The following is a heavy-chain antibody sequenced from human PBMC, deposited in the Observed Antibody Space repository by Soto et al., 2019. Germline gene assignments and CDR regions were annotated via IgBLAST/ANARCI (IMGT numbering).Heavy chain of an antibody. D-gene: IGHD3-10*01. V-gene: IGHV1-18*01. CDR1: GYTFTNYG. J-gene: IGHJ5*02. CDR2: INVYNGNT. Sequence: ASVKVSCKATGYTFTNYGIRWVRQAPGQGLEWMGWINVYNGNTKYAQKVQGRVTMTRDTSTSTVYMELRSLRAEDTAVYYCARGVGSGMHYNQYNWFDAWGQGTLVTVSS. CDR3: ARGVGSGMHYNQYNWFDA.